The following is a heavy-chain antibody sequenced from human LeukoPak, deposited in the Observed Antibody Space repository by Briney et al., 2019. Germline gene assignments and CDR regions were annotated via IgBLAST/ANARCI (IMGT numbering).Heavy chain of an antibody. D-gene: IGHD3-3*01. CDR1: GGSFSGYY. Sequence: PSETLSLTCAVYGGSFSGYYWSWIRQPPGKGLEWIGEINHSGSTNYNPSLKSRVTISVDTSKNQFSLKLSSVTAADTAVYYCARRRVTIFGVVNYYFDYWGQGTLVTVSS. CDR3: ARRRVTIFGVVNYYFDY. CDR2: INHSGST. V-gene: IGHV4-34*01. J-gene: IGHJ4*02.